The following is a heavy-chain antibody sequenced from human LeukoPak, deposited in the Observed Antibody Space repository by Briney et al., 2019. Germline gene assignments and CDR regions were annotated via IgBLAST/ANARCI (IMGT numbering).Heavy chain of an antibody. CDR2: ISAYNGNT. D-gene: IGHD3-22*01. Sequence: ASEKVSCKASGYSFTNYGFTWVRQAPGQGLEWMGWISAYNGNTNYAQRLQGRVTMTTDTSTSTLYMELRSLTSDDTAVYYCARVLVLTGSNAFDIWGQGTMVTVSP. CDR1: GYSFTNYG. V-gene: IGHV1-18*01. CDR3: ARVLVLTGSNAFDI. J-gene: IGHJ3*02.